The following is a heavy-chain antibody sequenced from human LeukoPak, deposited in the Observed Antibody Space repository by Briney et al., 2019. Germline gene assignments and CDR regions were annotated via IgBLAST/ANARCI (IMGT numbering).Heavy chain of an antibody. J-gene: IGHJ4*02. CDR3: ARVGYYNFWSGYLED. V-gene: IGHV3-53*01. CDR1: GFTVSSNY. CDR2: IYSGGTT. Sequence: GGSLRLSCAASGFTVSSNYMSWVRQAPGKGLEWVSVIYSGGTTYYADSVKGRFTISRDNSKNTVYLQMNSLRAEDTAVYYCARVGYYNFWSGYLEDWGQGTLVTASS. D-gene: IGHD3-3*01.